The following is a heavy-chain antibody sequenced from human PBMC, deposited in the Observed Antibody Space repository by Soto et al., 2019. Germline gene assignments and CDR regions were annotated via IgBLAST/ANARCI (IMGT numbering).Heavy chain of an antibody. D-gene: IGHD3-10*01. J-gene: IGHJ6*02. CDR1: GFTFSGSA. CDR2: IRSKANSYAT. Sequence: EVQLVESGGGWVQPGGSLKLSGAASGFTFSGSAMHWVRQASGKGLEWVGRIRSKANSYATAYAASVKGSVTISRDDSKNTTYLQMNRLKTEDTAVYYCTGSYGSDHYYYYGMDVWGQGTTVTVSS. CDR3: TGSYGSDHYYYYGMDV. V-gene: IGHV3-73*02.